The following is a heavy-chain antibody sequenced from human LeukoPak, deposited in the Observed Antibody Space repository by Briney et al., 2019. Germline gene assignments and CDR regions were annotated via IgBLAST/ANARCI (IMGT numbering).Heavy chain of an antibody. J-gene: IGHJ6*01. CDR3: ARDLYVDIVAPSGMDV. D-gene: IGHD5-12*01. CDR2: IYSGGTT. CDR1: GFTFSNYA. Sequence: GGSLRLSCAASGFTFSNYAMSWVRQAPGKGLEWVSVIYSGGTTYYADSVKGRFTISKDNSKNTLYLQMNSLRAEDTAVYYCARDLYVDIVAPSGMDVXXQGXTXTVSS. V-gene: IGHV3-66*01.